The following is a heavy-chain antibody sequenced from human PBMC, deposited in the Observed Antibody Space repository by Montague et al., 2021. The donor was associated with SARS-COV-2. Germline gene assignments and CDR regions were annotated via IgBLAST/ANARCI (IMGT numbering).Heavy chain of an antibody. J-gene: IGHJ4*02. CDR1: GGSISSYY. V-gene: IGHV4-59*13. Sequence: SETLSLTCTVSGGSISSYYWSWIRQPPGKGLEWIGYIYYSGSTNYNPSLKSRATISVDTSKNQFSLKLSSVTAADTAVYYCARDSHYYDSSGHFDYWGREPWSPSPQ. CDR2: IYYSGST. CDR3: ARDSHYYDSSGHFDY. D-gene: IGHD3-22*01.